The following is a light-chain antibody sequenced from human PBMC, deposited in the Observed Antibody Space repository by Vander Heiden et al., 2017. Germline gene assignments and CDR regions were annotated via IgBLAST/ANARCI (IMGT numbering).Light chain of an antibody. J-gene: IGLJ3*02. CDR3: SSYTSSSTWV. Sequence: QSALTQPASVSGSPGQSITISCTGTSSDVGGYNYVSWYQQHPGNAPKLMIYYVSYRPSVVSTRFSDSKSGNTASLTISGLQAEDEADYYCSSYTSSSTWVFGGVTKLTVL. CDR1: SSDVGGYNY. CDR2: YVS. V-gene: IGLV2-14*01.